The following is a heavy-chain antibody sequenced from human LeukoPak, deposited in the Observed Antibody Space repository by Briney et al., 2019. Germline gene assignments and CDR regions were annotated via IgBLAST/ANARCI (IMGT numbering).Heavy chain of an antibody. CDR3: ARRSITMVRGGRIASGMDV. V-gene: IGHV4-59*08. J-gene: IGHJ6*02. Sequence: PSETLSLTCTVSGGSISSYYWSWIRQPPGKGLEWIGYIYYSGSTNYNPSLKSRVTISVDTSKNQFSLKLSSVTAADTAVYYCARRSITMVRGGRIASGMDVWGQGTTVTVSS. CDR1: GGSISSYY. CDR2: IYYSGST. D-gene: IGHD3-10*01.